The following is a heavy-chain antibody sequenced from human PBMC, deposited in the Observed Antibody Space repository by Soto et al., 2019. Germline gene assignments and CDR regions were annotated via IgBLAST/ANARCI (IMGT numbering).Heavy chain of an antibody. D-gene: IGHD3-10*01. CDR2: IKSKTDGGTT. J-gene: IGHJ6*02. CDR1: GFTFSNAW. CDR3: TTDPRMVRGVIIRGYYYYGMDV. V-gene: IGHV3-15*01. Sequence: PVGSLRHSCAASGFTFSNAWMSWVRQAPGKGLEWVGRIKSKTDGGTTDYAAPVKGRFTISRDDSKNTLYLQMNSLKTEDTAVYYCTTDPRMVRGVIIRGYYYYGMDVWGQGTTVTVSS.